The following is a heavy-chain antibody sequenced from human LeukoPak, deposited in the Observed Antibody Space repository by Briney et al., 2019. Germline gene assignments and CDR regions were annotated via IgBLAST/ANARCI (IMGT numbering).Heavy chain of an antibody. J-gene: IGHJ4*02. CDR3: AREAYSSGWPFDY. V-gene: IGHV3-30*04. Sequence: GGSLRLSCAASGFTFSSYAMHWVRQAPGKGLEWVAVISYDGSNKYYADSVKGRFTISRDNSKNTLYLQMNSLRAEDTAVYYCAREAYSSGWPFDYWGQGTLVTVSS. CDR2: ISYDGSNK. CDR1: GFTFSSYA. D-gene: IGHD6-19*01.